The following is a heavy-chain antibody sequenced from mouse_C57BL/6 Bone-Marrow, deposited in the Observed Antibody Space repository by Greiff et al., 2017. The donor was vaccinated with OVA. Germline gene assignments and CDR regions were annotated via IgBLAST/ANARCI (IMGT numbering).Heavy chain of an antibody. CDR3: ARRGGTGYYFDY. CDR2: IYPRSGNT. Sequence: VQLQQSGAELARPGASVKLSCKASGYTFTSYGISWVKQRTGQGLEWIGEIYPRSGNTYYNEKFKGKATLTADKSSSTAYMELRSLTSEDSAVYFCARRGGTGYYFDYWGQGTTLTVSS. D-gene: IGHD3-3*01. CDR1: GYTFTSYG. J-gene: IGHJ2*01. V-gene: IGHV1-81*01.